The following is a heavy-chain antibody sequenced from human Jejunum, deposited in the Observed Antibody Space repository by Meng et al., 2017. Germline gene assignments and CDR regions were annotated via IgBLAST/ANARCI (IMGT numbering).Heavy chain of an antibody. Sequence: QVQMEQSGAEGRNPGASVKVSCRASGYTLNGFYMHWVRQAPGQGLEWMGRINTNTGGTNYAQNFKGSITLTRDTSTVYMEVNRLRSDDTAMYYCAGRSYNYDDYFDFWGRGTLVTVSS. CDR1: GYTLNGFY. CDR3: AGRSYNYDDYFDF. D-gene: IGHD5-24*01. J-gene: IGHJ4*02. V-gene: IGHV1-2*06. CDR2: INTNTGGT.